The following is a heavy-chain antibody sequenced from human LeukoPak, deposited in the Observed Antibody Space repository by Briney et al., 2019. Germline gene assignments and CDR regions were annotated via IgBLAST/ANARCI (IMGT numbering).Heavy chain of an antibody. D-gene: IGHD4-17*01. CDR3: ARHYGDYGNDAFDI. J-gene: IGHJ3*02. CDR2: IKQDGSEK. Sequence: GGSLRLSCAASGFTFTGYSMSWVRQAPGKGLEWVANIKQDGSEKYYVDSVKGRFTISRDNAKNSLYLQMNSLRAEDTAVYYCARHYGDYGNDAFDIWGQGTMVTVSS. V-gene: IGHV3-7*01. CDR1: GFTFTGYS.